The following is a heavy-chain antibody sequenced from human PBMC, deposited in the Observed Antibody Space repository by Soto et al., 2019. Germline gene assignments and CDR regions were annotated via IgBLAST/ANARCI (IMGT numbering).Heavy chain of an antibody. V-gene: IGHV4-30-4*01. CDR2: IFYSGTT. J-gene: IGHJ6*02. Sequence: SQPVSLTWTVSRYSMSRADFYWRWISQTPGKVLEWIGHIFYSGTTYYNPSLKSRVTISVDTSKNQFSLKLSSVTAADTAVYYCARRQTYSSCVAVDYYSYSGMDVWGQCTTVTVAS. CDR3: ARRQTYSSCVAVDYYSYSGMDV. CDR1: RYSMSRADFY. D-gene: IGHD6-6*01.